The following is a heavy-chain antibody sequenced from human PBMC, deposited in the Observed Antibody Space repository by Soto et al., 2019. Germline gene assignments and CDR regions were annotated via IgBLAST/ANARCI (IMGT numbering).Heavy chain of an antibody. J-gene: IGHJ6*04. D-gene: IGHD1-20*01. CDR1: GGSVSNYY. Sequence: SETLSLTCTVSGGSVSNYYWTWIRQPPGKGLEWISYINYSGSTDHSPSLKSRVTISLDTSKNQFSLRLISVTAADTAVYYCARLAPRYRIRDYNYHSLDFWGKGTTVTVSS. CDR3: ARLAPRYRIRDYNYHSLDF. CDR2: INYSGST. V-gene: IGHV4-59*02.